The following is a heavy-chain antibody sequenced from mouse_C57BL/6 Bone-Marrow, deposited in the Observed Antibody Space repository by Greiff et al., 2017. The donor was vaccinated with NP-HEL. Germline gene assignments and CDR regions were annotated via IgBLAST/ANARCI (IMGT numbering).Heavy chain of an antibody. CDR3: ARRGGNYPAWFAY. D-gene: IGHD2-1*01. V-gene: IGHV1-18*01. J-gene: IGHJ3*01. Sequence: VQLQQSGPELVKPGASVKIPCKASGYTFTDYNMDWVKQSHGKSLEWIGDINPNNGGTIYNQKFKGKATLTVDKSSSTAYMELRSLTSEDTAVYYCARRGGNYPAWFAYWGQGTLVTVSA. CDR2: INPNNGGT. CDR1: GYTFTDYN.